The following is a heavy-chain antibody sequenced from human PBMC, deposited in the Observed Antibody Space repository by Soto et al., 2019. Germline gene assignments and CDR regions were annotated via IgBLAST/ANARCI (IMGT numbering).Heavy chain of an antibody. CDR1: GGSISSGGYS. D-gene: IGHD1-26*01. CDR3: ARRPRGATTGFEY. CDR2: MYHSGST. J-gene: IGHJ4*02. Sequence: TSETLSLTCAVSGGSISSGGYSWSWIRQPPGKGLEWIGYMYHSGSTYYNPSLKSRVTISIDRSKNQFSLKLSSVTAADTAVYYCARRPRGATTGFEYWGQGTLVTVSS. V-gene: IGHV4-30-2*01.